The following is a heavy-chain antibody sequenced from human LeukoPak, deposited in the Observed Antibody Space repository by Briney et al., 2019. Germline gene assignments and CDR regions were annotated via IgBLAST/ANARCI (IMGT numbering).Heavy chain of an antibody. CDR3: ARDKPRSGYPFDY. CDR1: GFTFSDYS. D-gene: IGHD3-22*01. Sequence: GGSLRLSCAASGFTFSDYSMNWVRQAPGKGLEWVSFISSSSDYIYYSGSVKGRFTISRDNAKNSLYLQMNSLRAEDTAVYYCARDKPRSGYPFDYWGQGTLVTVSS. V-gene: IGHV3-21*01. J-gene: IGHJ4*02. CDR2: ISSSSDYI.